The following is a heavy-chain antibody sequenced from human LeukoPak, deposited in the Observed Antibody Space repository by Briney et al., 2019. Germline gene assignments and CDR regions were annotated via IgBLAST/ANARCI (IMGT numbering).Heavy chain of an antibody. CDR3: TKGVRSGTYYNCFDP. CDR2: ISGDGDST. Sequence: GGSLRLSCVVSGFTLNDYALLWVRQAPGKGLEWISLISGDGDSTYYADSVKGRFTISRDNSKNSLYLQMSSLRAEDTALYYCTKGVRSGTYYNCFDPWGQGTLVTVSS. J-gene: IGHJ5*02. V-gene: IGHV3-43*02. D-gene: IGHD1-26*01. CDR1: GFTLNDYA.